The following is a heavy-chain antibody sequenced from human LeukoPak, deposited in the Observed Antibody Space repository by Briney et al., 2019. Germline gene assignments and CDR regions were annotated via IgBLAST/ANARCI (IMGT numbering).Heavy chain of an antibody. CDR1: GGTFSSHA. J-gene: IGHJ5*02. Sequence: SVKVSCKASGGTFSSHAISWVRQAPGQGLEWMGGIIPIFGTADYEQNFQGRVTITVDESTGTAYMELSSLRSEDTAVYYCARIVPAAINSFDPWGQGTLVTVSS. CDR3: ARIVPAAINSFDP. D-gene: IGHD2-2*01. V-gene: IGHV1-69*13. CDR2: IIPIFGTA.